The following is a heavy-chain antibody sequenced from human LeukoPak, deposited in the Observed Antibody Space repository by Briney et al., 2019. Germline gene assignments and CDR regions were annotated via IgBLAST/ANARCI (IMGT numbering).Heavy chain of an antibody. CDR1: GFTFSSYA. CDR3: ARAVAGYFDH. Sequence: GRSLRLSCAASGFTFSSYAMHWVRQAPGKGLEWVAVISYDGSNKYYADSVKGRFTISRDNSKNTLYLQMNSLRAEDTAVYYCARAVAGYFDHWGQGTLVTVSS. J-gene: IGHJ4*02. CDR2: ISYDGSNK. V-gene: IGHV3-30-3*01. D-gene: IGHD6-19*01.